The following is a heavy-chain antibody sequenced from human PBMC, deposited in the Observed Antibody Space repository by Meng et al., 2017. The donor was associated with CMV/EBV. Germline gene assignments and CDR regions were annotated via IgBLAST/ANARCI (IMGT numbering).Heavy chain of an antibody. V-gene: IGHV4-61*01. Sequence: SETLSLTCTVSGGSVSSGSYYWSWHRQPPGKGLEWIGYIYYSGSTNYNPTLKSRVTISVDTSKNQFSLQLSSVTAADTAVYYCARMTTYYYYGMDVWGQGTTVTVSS. CDR2: IYYSGST. D-gene: IGHD4-11*01. J-gene: IGHJ6*02. CDR3: ARMTTYYYYGMDV. CDR1: GGSVSSGSYY.